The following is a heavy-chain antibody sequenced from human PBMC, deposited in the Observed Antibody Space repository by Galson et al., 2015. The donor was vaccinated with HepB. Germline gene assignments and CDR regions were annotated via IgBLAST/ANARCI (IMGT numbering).Heavy chain of an antibody. CDR2: IYPGDSDT. CDR1: GYSFTSYW. J-gene: IGHJ3*02. V-gene: IGHV5-51*01. D-gene: IGHD6-19*01. Sequence: QSGAEVKKPGESLKISCKGSGYSFTSYWIGWVRQMPGKGLEWMGIIYPGDSDTRYSPSFQGQVTISADKSISTAYLQWSSLKASDTAMYYCARQRSSGGYVMRDAFDIWGQGTMVTVSS. CDR3: ARQRSSGGYVMRDAFDI.